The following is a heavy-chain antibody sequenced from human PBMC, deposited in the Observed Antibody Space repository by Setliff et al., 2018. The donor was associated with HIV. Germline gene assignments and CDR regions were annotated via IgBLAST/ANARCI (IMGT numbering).Heavy chain of an antibody. CDR1: SGSISTSSYY. Sequence: PSETLSLTCIASSGSISTSSYYWGWIRQPPGKGLEWIGSIYYSGSTYYNPSLKSRITISIDTSKNQFSLRLSSVTAADTAVYYCARQYYDYVWGTYRSQYYFDNWGQGTLVTVSS. D-gene: IGHD3-16*02. J-gene: IGHJ4*02. V-gene: IGHV4-39*07. CDR3: ARQYYDYVWGTYRSQYYFDN. CDR2: IYYSGST.